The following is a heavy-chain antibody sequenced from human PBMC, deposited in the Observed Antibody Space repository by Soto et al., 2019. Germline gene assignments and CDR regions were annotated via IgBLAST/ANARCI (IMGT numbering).Heavy chain of an antibody. V-gene: IGHV4-31*03. Sequence: SETLSLTCTVSGGSISSGGYYWSWIRQHPGKGLEWIGYIYYSGSTYYNPSLKSRVTISVDTSKSHFSLKLRSVTAADTAVYYCARGQGFLWFDPWGQGSLVTAPQ. CDR3: ARGQGFLWFDP. CDR1: GGSISSGGYY. J-gene: IGHJ5*02. CDR2: IYYSGST.